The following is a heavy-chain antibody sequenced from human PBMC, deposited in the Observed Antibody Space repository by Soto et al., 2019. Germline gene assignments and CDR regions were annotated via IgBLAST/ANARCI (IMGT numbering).Heavy chain of an antibody. V-gene: IGHV3-21*01. CDR3: ARAWGGEGTFDY. Sequence: EVQLVESGGGLAKPGGSLRLSCAASGFTLSSYSMNWVRQAPGKGLEWVSSISSSSSYIYYAGSVKGRFTISRDNAKKSLYLQLNCLRAEDTAVSYCARAWGGEGTFDYWGQGTLVTVSS. CDR1: GFTLSSYS. CDR2: ISSSSSYI. J-gene: IGHJ4*02. D-gene: IGHD3-16*01.